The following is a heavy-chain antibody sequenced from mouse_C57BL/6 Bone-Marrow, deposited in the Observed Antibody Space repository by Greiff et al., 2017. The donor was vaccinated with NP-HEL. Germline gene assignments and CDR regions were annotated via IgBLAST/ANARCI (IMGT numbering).Heavy chain of an antibody. CDR3: ARSDTTVVKAY. Sequence: QVQLQQPGAELVKPGASVTMSCTASGYTFTSYWITWVKQRPGQGLEWIGDIYPGSGSTNYNAKFKSKATLTVDTSSSTSYMQLSSLTSEDSAVYYCARSDTTVVKAYWGQGTTLTVSS. CDR1: GYTFTSYW. J-gene: IGHJ2*01. D-gene: IGHD1-1*01. V-gene: IGHV1-55*01. CDR2: IYPGSGST.